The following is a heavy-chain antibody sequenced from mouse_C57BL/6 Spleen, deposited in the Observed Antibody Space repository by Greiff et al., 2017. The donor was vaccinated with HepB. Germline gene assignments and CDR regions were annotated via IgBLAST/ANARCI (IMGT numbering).Heavy chain of an antibody. CDR3: ARGITTVVATKSYYFDY. CDR1: GYTFTSYC. V-gene: IGHV1-55*01. J-gene: IGHJ2*01. Sequence: QVQLQQPGAELVKPGASVKMSCKASGYTFTSYCITWVKQRPGQGLEWIGDIYPGSGSTNYNEKFKSKATLTVDTSSSTAYMQLSSLTSEDSAVYYCARGITTVVATKSYYFDYWGQGTTLTVSS. CDR2: IYPGSGST. D-gene: IGHD1-1*01.